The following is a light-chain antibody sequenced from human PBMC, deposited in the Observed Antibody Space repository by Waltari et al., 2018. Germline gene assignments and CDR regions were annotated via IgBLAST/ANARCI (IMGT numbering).Light chain of an antibody. CDR1: QSIGRY. CDR3: QNHERLPAV. CDR2: GAS. J-gene: IGKJ1*01. V-gene: IGKV3-20*01. Sequence: IVLTQSPGTLSLSPGESATLSCRASQSIGRYLVWYQQKPGQAPRLLIYGASSRAAGIPDRFSGSGSGTDFSLTISRLEPEDFAVYYCQNHERLPAVFGQGTKVEIK.